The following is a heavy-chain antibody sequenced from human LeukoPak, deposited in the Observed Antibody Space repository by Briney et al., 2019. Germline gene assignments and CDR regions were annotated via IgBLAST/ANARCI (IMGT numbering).Heavy chain of an antibody. Sequence: GGSLRLSCVASGFTFSSYWMHWVRQAPGKGLEWVSVIYSGGSTYYADSVKGRFTISRDNSKNTLYLQMNSLRAEDTAVYYCARATPPINYYDSSGYYLAGGYFDYWGQGTLVTVSS. J-gene: IGHJ4*02. CDR2: IYSGGST. D-gene: IGHD3-22*01. CDR3: ARATPPINYYDSSGYYLAGGYFDY. V-gene: IGHV3-66*01. CDR1: GFTFSSYW.